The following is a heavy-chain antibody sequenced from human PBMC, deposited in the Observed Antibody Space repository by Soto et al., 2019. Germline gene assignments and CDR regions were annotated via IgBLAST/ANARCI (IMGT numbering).Heavy chain of an antibody. CDR1: GFTFSSYA. CDR2: ISYDGSNK. CDR3: ARGALWLEAYFDY. J-gene: IGHJ4*02. V-gene: IGHV3-30-3*01. Sequence: AGGSLRLSCAASGFTFSSYAMHWVRQAPGKGLEWVAVISYDGSNKYYADSVKGRFTISRDNSKNTLYLQMNSLRAEDTAVYYCARGALWLEAYFDYWGQGTLVTVSS. D-gene: IGHD5-18*01.